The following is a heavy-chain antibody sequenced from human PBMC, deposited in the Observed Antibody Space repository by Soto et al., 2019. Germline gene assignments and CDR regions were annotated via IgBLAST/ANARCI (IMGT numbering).Heavy chain of an antibody. Sequence: PSETLSLTCTVSGGSVTSGSYYWSWIRQPPGKGLEWIGYIYYSGSTIYNPSLKSRLTMSVDTSKNQFSLRLTSATAADTAVYYCAGYPGVRGPYYYYGMDVWGQGTTVTVSS. V-gene: IGHV4-61*01. CDR1: GGSVTSGSYY. CDR2: IYYSGST. D-gene: IGHD3-10*01. J-gene: IGHJ6*02. CDR3: AGYPGVRGPYYYYGMDV.